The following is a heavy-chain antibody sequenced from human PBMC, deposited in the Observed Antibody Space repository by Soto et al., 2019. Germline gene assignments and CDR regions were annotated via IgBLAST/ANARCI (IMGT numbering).Heavy chain of an antibody. D-gene: IGHD2-21*01. Sequence: GGSPRLSCEASGFTFSNYGMTWVRLAPGKGLEWVSTISGSGGRTFYADPVKGRFTISRDNSKNTLYLQMNSLRAEDTAVYYCAKEMIASTLADFFDYWGQGTLVTVSS. CDR2: ISGSGGRT. CDR3: AKEMIASTLADFFDY. V-gene: IGHV3-23*01. J-gene: IGHJ4*02. CDR1: GFTFSNYG.